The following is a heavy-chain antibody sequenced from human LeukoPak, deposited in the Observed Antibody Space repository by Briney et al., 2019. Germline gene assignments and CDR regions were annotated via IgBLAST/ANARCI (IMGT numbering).Heavy chain of an antibody. Sequence: PGRSLRLSCAASGFTFDDYAMHWVRQAPGKGLEWVSGISWNSGSIGYADSVKGRFTISRDNAKNSLYLQMNSLRAEDTALYYCAKDILSQYYYDSSRRGGYNFDYWAREPWSPSPQ. CDR2: ISWNSGSI. J-gene: IGHJ4*02. CDR1: GFTFDDYA. D-gene: IGHD3-22*01. CDR3: AKDILSQYYYDSSRRGGYNFDY. V-gene: IGHV3-9*01.